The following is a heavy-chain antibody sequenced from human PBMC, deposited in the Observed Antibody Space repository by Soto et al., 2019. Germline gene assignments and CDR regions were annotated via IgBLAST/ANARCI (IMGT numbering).Heavy chain of an antibody. CDR1: GGSISGSRYH. CDR2: ISTSGNT. Sequence: SETLSLTCTVSGGSISGSRYHWGWIRQSPGKGLEWIGSISTSGNTYYNPSLRSRVTLSVDTSKNQFSLGLSSVTAAGTAVFYCARHSLLVTLPDYWGQGTLVTVSS. D-gene: IGHD4-4*01. CDR3: ARHSLLVTLPDY. J-gene: IGHJ4*02. V-gene: IGHV4-39*01.